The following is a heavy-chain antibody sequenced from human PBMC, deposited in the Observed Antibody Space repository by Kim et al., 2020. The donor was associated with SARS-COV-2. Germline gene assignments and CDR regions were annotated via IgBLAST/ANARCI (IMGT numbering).Heavy chain of an antibody. CDR1: GFTFSSYA. Sequence: GGSLRLSCAASGFTFSSYAMSWVRQAPGKGLEWVSAISGSGGSTYYADSVKGRFTISRDNSKNTLYLQMNSLRAEDTAVYYCAKPHENYGGNTLAYWGQGTLVTVSS. D-gene: IGHD4-17*01. J-gene: IGHJ4*02. CDR3: AKPHENYGGNTLAY. CDR2: ISGSGGST. V-gene: IGHV3-23*01.